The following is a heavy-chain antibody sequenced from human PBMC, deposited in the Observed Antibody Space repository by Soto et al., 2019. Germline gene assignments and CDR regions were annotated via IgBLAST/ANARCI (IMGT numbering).Heavy chain of an antibody. J-gene: IGHJ3*01. CDR2: IGRHGDT. D-gene: IGHD3-10*01. Sequence: GWSLLHSGAASGFALEPCEMHWVRPSTGKSLEWVSGIGRHGDTYYASSVEGRFIFSREDAKNPLYLQMNSVRAGDSAIYFCVRAFLQGSGSRRPVPIDGFDGWGQGTAVTVSS. CDR3: VRAFLQGSGSRRPVPIDGFDG. CDR1: GFALEPCE. V-gene: IGHV3-13*01.